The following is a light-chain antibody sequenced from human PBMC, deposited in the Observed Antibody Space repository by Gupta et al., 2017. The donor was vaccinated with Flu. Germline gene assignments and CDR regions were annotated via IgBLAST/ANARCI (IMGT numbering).Light chain of an antibody. V-gene: IGLV2-14*01. CDR2: EVN. CDR1: SSDVGGYDY. J-gene: IGLJ3*02. Sequence: QSALTQPASVSGSPGQSISISCTGTSSDVGGYDYVSWYQQYPGKAPKLLIYEVNDRPSGVSSRFSGSKSGNTASLTISGLQAEDEAYYYCSSFTSSATLAVFGGGTKLTVL. CDR3: SSFTSSATLAV.